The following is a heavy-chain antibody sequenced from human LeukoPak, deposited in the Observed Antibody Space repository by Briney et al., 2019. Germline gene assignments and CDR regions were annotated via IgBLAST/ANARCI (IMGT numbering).Heavy chain of an antibody. D-gene: IGHD7-27*01. Sequence: GGSLRLSCAASGFTFSESWMSCVRQAPGAELEWVAAIKEDGSKIDYADSVKGRFTISRDNAKNSLYLQMNSLRVEDTAVYYCAKYTNWVAGDVWGQGTTVSVSS. CDR2: IKEDGSKI. J-gene: IGHJ6*02. CDR3: AKYTNWVAGDV. CDR1: GFTFSESW. V-gene: IGHV3-7*01.